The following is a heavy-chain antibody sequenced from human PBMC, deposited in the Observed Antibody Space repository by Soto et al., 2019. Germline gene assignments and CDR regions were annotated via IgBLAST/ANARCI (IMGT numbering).Heavy chain of an antibody. V-gene: IGHV3-11*06. J-gene: IGHJ3*02. CDR3: ARDLRWGIAARPLNAFDI. D-gene: IGHD6-6*01. CDR1: GFTFSDYY. Sequence: QVQLVESGGGLVKPGGSLRLSCAASGFTFSDYYMSWFRQAPGKGLEWVSYISSSSSYTNYANSVKGRFTISRDNANNSLYLQMNSLRAEDTAVYYCARDLRWGIAARPLNAFDIWGQGTMVTVSS. CDR2: ISSSSSYT.